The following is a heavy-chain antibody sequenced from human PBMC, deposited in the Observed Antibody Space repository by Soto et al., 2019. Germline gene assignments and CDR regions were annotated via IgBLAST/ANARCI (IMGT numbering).Heavy chain of an antibody. CDR2: IYPGDSDT. V-gene: IGHV5-51*01. J-gene: IGHJ6*04. D-gene: IGHD5-18*01. CDR3: ARRGDSYGFPYGMDV. Sequence: GESLKISCKGSGYSFTSYWIGWVRQMPGKGLEWMGIIYPGDSDTRYSPSFQGQVTISADKSISTAYLQWSSLKASDTAMYYCARRGDSYGFPYGMDVWGRGTTVTVSS. CDR1: GYSFTSYW.